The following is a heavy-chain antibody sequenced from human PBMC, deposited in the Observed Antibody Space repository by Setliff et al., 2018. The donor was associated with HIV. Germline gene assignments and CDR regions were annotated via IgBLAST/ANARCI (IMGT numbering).Heavy chain of an antibody. V-gene: IGHV1-8*03. CDR1: GGAFSSYA. CDR3: ARGSLAGLLWSEEHIDY. J-gene: IGHJ4*02. D-gene: IGHD3-10*01. CDR2: MNPNSGNT. Sequence: GASVKVSCKASGGAFSSYALSWVRQAPGQGLEWMGWMNPNSGNTGYAQKCQGRVTITRNTSISTAYMELSSLRSEDTAVYYCARGSLAGLLWSEEHIDYWGQGTLVTVSS.